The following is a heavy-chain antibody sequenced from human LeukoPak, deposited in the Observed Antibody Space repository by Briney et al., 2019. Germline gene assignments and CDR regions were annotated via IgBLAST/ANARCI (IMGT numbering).Heavy chain of an antibody. CDR3: ARARRLREVDY. J-gene: IGHJ4*02. V-gene: IGHV1-2*02. Sequence: EASVKVSCKASGYTFTGYYMHWVRQAPGQGLEWMGWINTNSGDTNYAQKFRGRVTMTRDTSISTAYMELSSLRSDDTAVYYCARARRLREVDYWGQGTLVTVSS. CDR1: GYTFTGYY. CDR2: INTNSGDT.